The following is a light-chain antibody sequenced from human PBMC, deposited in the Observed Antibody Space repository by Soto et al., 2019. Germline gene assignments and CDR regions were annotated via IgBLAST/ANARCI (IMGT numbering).Light chain of an antibody. CDR3: AAWDDSLNGLV. J-gene: IGLJ1*01. CDR2: NNN. V-gene: IGLV1-44*01. Sequence: QSVLTQPPSASGTPGQRVTIPCSGSSSNIGSNTVNWYQQLPGTAPKLLIYNNNQRPSGVPDRVSGSKSGTSASLAISGLQSEDEADYYCAAWDDSLNGLVFGTGTKLTVL. CDR1: SSNIGSNT.